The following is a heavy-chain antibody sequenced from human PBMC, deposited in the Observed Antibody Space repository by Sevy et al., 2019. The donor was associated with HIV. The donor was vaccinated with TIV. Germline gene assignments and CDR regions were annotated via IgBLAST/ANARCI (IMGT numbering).Heavy chain of an antibody. V-gene: IGHV3-30-3*01. CDR1: GFTFSSYA. Sequence: GGSLRLSCAASGFTFSSYAMHWVRQAPGKGLEWVAVISYEGSNKYYADSVKGRFTISRDNSKNTLYLQMNSLRAEDTAVYYCARDERENSGSFDYWGQGTLVTVSS. CDR3: ARDERENSGSFDY. J-gene: IGHJ4*02. CDR2: ISYEGSNK. D-gene: IGHD6-19*01.